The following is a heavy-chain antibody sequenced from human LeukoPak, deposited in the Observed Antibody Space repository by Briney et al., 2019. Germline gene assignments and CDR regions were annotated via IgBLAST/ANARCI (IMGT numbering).Heavy chain of an antibody. V-gene: IGHV1-24*01. D-gene: IGHD6-13*01. J-gene: IGHJ4*02. CDR1: GYTLTELS. CDR2: FDPEDGET. CDR3: ATDGYSSSWYFDY. Sequence: ASVKVSCKVSGYTLTELSMHWVRQAPGKGLEWMGGFDPEDGETIYAQKFQGRVTMTEDTSTDTAYMELSSLRSEDTAAYYCATDGYSSSWYFDYWGQGTLVTVSS.